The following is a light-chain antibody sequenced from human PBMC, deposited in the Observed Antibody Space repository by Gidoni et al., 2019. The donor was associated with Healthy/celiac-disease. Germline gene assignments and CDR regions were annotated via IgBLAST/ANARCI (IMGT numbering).Light chain of an antibody. CDR1: QGISSY. CDR2: AAS. Sequence: DIPFTQSPSSLSASLGDRVTLTCRASQGISSYLAWYQQKPGKAPKLLIYAASTLQSGVPSRFSGSGSGTEFTLTISSLQPEDFATYYCQQLNSYPWTFGQGTKVEIK. CDR3: QQLNSYPWT. V-gene: IGKV1-9*01. J-gene: IGKJ1*01.